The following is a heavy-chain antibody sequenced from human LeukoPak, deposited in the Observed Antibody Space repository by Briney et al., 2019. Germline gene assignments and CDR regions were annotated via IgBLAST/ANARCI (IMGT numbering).Heavy chain of an antibody. J-gene: IGHJ3*02. CDR1: GFTFRTYP. CDR3: ARTYDFGRGPPGDAFDN. Sequence: PGGSLRLSCAASGFTFRTYPMHWVRQAPGKGLEWVANILYDGSNKYYADSVKGRFTISRDNSKNTLYLQMNSLRAEDTAVYYCARTYDFGRGPPGDAFDNWGQGTLVTVPS. CDR2: ILYDGSNK. V-gene: IGHV3-30-3*01. D-gene: IGHD3-3*01.